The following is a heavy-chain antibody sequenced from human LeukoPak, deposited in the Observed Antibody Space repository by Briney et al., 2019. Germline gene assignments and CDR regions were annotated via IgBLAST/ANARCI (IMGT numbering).Heavy chain of an antibody. Sequence: GGSLRLSCAVSGFTLSSNYMTWVRQAPGKRRDWVSTLYSGGSTYYADSVKGRFSISRDDSKNTLYLQMNSLRAEDTAVYDCARDAYYDSSGYFIKEYFHDWGPGTLVTVSS. J-gene: IGHJ1*01. V-gene: IGHV3-53*01. CDR3: ARDAYYDSSGYFIKEYFHD. D-gene: IGHD3-22*01. CDR2: LYSGGST. CDR1: GFTLSSNY.